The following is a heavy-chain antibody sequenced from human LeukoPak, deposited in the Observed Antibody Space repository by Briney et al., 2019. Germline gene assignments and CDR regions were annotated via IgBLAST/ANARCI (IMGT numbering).Heavy chain of an antibody. CDR2: ISYDGSNK. D-gene: IGHD3-3*01. J-gene: IGHJ4*02. CDR1: GFTFSSYG. V-gene: IGHV3-30*03. Sequence: PGGSLRLAWEASGFTFSSYGMHWVRQAPGKWLEWVAVISYDGSNKYYADSVKGRFTTSRDNSKNTLYLQMNSLRAEDTAVYYCAIHYDFWSGYDYWGQGTLVTVSS. CDR3: AIHYDFWSGYDY.